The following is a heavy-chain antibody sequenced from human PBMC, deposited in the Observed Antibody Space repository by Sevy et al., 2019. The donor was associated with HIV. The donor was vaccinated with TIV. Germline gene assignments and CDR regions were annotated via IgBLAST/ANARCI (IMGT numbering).Heavy chain of an antibody. D-gene: IGHD1-26*01. CDR1: GFTFSNAW. CDR3: TTDSKKQGLSELLDY. V-gene: IGHV3-15*01. Sequence: GGSLRLSCAASGFTFSNAWMSWVRQAPGKGLEWVGRIKTNTEGGTTDNAAPVKSRFTISRNDSKNKLNLEMNSLKTEDTAIYYCTTDSKKQGLSELLDYWGQGTMVTVSS. CDR2: IKTNTEGGTT. J-gene: IGHJ4*01.